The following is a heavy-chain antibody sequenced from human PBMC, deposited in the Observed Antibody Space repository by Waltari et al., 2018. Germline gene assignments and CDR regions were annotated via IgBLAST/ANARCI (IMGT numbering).Heavy chain of an antibody. J-gene: IGHJ5*02. D-gene: IGHD3-10*01. CDR1: GVSINSYNW. V-gene: IGHV4-4*02. Sequence: QVQLHESGPGLVKPSGTLSLTCAVSGVSINSYNWWTWVRQPPGKGLEWIGQIYYSGDTTYNPSLKSRVTISVDQSKNPVSPEPTSGNAAETGVYFLSEKSPGVGPGYHWFAPRGQGTL. CDR2: IYYSGDT. CDR3: SEKSPGVGPGYHWFAP.